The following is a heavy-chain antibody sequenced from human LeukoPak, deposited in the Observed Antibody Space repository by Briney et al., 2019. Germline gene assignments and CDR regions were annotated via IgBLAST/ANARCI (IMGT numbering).Heavy chain of an antibody. Sequence: PGWSLRLSCAASGFTFSSYGMHWVRQAPGKGLEWVAVIWYDGSNKYYADSVKGRFTISRDNSKNTLYLQMNSLRAEDTAVYYCARVPYPCYYGSGQALNAFDIWGQGTMVTVSS. CDR1: GFTFSSYG. J-gene: IGHJ3*02. D-gene: IGHD3-10*01. CDR3: ARVPYPCYYGSGQALNAFDI. CDR2: IWYDGSNK. V-gene: IGHV3-33*01.